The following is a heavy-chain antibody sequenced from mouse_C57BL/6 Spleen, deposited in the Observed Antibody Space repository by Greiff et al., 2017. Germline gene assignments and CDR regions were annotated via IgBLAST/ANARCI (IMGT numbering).Heavy chain of an antibody. J-gene: IGHJ4*01. D-gene: IGHD2-1*01. V-gene: IGHV14-1*01. CDR3: TTDGNYYYYAMDY. CDR1: GFNIKDYY. Sequence: VQLQQSGAELVRPGASVKLSCTASGFNIKDYYLHWVKPRPEQGLEWIGRIDPEDGDTGYAPKFQGKATMTADTSSNTAYLQLSCLTSEDTAVYYCTTDGNYYYYAMDYWGQGTLVTVSS. CDR2: IDPEDGDT.